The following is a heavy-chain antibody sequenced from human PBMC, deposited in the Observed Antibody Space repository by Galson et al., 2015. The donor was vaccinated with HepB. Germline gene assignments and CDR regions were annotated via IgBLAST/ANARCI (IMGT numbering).Heavy chain of an antibody. J-gene: IGHJ4*02. D-gene: IGHD6-19*01. CDR2: IDPSDSYT. CDR3: ARQPPYSSGWGGGDY. Sequence: QSGAEVKKPGESLRISCTGSGYSFTSYWISWVRQMPGKGLEWMGRIDPSDSYTNYSPSFQGHVTISADKSISTAYLQWSSLKASDTAMYYCARQPPYSSGWGGGDYWGQGTLVTVSS. V-gene: IGHV5-10-1*01. CDR1: GYSFTSYW.